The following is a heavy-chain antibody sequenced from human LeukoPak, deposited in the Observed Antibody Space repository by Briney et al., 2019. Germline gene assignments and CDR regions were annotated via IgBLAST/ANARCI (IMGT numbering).Heavy chain of an antibody. D-gene: IGHD5-18*01. CDR3: TRDLGVDTTMIFFDY. CDR1: GYTFTSYY. V-gene: IGHV1-46*01. CDR2: INPSGGST. J-gene: IGHJ4*02. Sequence: GASVKVSCKASGYTFTSYYMHWLRQAPGQGLEWMGIINPSGGSTSYAQKFQGRVTMTRDTSTSTVYMEVRSLRSDDTAVYYCTRDLGVDTTMIFFDYWGQGSLVTISS.